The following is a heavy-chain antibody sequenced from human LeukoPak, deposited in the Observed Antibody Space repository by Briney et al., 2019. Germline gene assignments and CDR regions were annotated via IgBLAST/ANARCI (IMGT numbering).Heavy chain of an antibody. J-gene: IGHJ4*02. CDR2: IYSGGST. D-gene: IGHD3-22*01. Sequence: GGSLRLSCAASGFTVSSNYMSWVRQAPGKGLEWVSVIYSGGSTYYADSVKGRFTISRDNSKDTLYLQMNSLRAEDTAVYYCASSYDSSGYYFFDYWGQGTLVTVSS. V-gene: IGHV3-53*01. CDR3: ASSYDSSGYYFFDY. CDR1: GFTVSSNY.